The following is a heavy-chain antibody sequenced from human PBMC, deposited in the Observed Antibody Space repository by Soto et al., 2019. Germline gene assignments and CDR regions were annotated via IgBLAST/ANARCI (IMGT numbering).Heavy chain of an antibody. CDR1: GFTFSDYY. Sequence: GGSLRLSCAASGFTFSDYYMSWIRQAPGKGLEWVSFISSGSTTTYYADSVKGRFTISRDNAKNSLYLQMNSLRAEDTAVYYCGRLITIVGATYHGMDVWGQGTTVTVSS. CDR3: GRLITIVGATYHGMDV. CDR2: ISSGSTTT. D-gene: IGHD3-3*01. J-gene: IGHJ6*02. V-gene: IGHV3-11*01.